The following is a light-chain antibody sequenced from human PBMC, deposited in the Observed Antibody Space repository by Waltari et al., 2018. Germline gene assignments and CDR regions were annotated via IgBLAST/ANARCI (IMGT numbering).Light chain of an antibody. CDR1: QSISSY. Sequence: DIQMTQSPSSLSASVGDRVTITCRASQSISSYLNWYQQKPGIAPKLLIYAASSLQSGVPERFSGSGSGRDFTLIISSLQPEDFATYSCQQSYSHTRTFGQGTKVEIK. CDR2: AAS. V-gene: IGKV1-39*01. J-gene: IGKJ1*01. CDR3: QQSYSHTRT.